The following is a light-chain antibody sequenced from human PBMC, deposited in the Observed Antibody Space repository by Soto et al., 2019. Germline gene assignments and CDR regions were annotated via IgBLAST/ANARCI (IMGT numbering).Light chain of an antibody. CDR2: GAS. V-gene: IGKV3-20*01. Sequence: EIVLTQSPGTLSLSPGERATLSCRASQSVSNNYLAWYQQKPGQAPRLLIYGASSRATGIPDRFSGSGSGTDLTLTISRLDPEDFAVYYCQQYGTSPLTFGPGTKVDIK. CDR1: QSVSNNY. CDR3: QQYGTSPLT. J-gene: IGKJ3*01.